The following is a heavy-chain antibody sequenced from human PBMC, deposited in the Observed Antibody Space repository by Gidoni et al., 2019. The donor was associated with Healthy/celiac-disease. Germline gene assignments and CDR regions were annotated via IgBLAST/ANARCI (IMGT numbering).Heavy chain of an antibody. CDR1: GFTFSSYD. CDR3: ARGTHSSSWYPSSCMDV. V-gene: IGHV3-13*01. J-gene: IGHJ6*02. CDR2: IGTAGDT. D-gene: IGHD6-13*01. Sequence: EVQLVESGGGLVQPGGSLRLSCAASGFTFSSYDMHWVRQATGKGLEWVSAIGTAGDTYYPGSVKGRFTISRENAKNSLYLQMNSLRAGDTAVYYCARGTHSSSWYPSSCMDVWGQGTTVTVSS.